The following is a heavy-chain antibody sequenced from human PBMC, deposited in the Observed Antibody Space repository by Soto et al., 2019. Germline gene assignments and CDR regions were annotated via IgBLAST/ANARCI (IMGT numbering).Heavy chain of an antibody. CDR2: LIGGHYGT. V-gene: IGHV3-23*01. CDR3: AKGKSTGDVDWFDP. CDR1: GFTLQNYA. D-gene: IGHD3-10*01. J-gene: IGHJ5*02. Sequence: GGSLRLSCTASGFTLQNYAMAWVRQAPGKGLEWVSTLIGGHYGTAYSYSVKGRFTVSRDNSKNCLYLQMNSLGVEDTAMYFCAKGKSTGDVDWFDPWGQGSLVTVSS.